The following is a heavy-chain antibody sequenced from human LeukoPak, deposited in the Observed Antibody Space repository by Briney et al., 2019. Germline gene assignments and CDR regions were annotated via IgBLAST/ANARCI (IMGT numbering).Heavy chain of an antibody. D-gene: IGHD6-13*01. Sequence: GGSLRLSCAASGFTFSSSSMNWVRQAPGKGLEWVSYISSSSSTIYYADSVKGRFTISRDNAKNSLYLQMNSLRAEDTAVYYCARDGPSSSWYYWGQGTLVTVSS. V-gene: IGHV3-48*04. CDR2: ISSSSSTI. J-gene: IGHJ4*02. CDR3: ARDGPSSSWYY. CDR1: GFTFSSSS.